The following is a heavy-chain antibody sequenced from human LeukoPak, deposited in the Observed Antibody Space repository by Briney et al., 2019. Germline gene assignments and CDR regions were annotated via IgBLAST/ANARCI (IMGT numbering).Heavy chain of an antibody. V-gene: IGHV1-2*02. Sequence: ASVKVSCKASGYTFTGYYMHWVRQAPGQGLEWMGWINPNSGGTNYAQKFQGRVTMTRDTSISTAYMELSRLRSDDTAVYYCARDRVYCSSTSCYGPAYYFDYWGQGTLVTVSS. D-gene: IGHD2-2*01. CDR1: GYTFTGYY. CDR2: INPNSGGT. J-gene: IGHJ4*02. CDR3: ARDRVYCSSTSCYGPAYYFDY.